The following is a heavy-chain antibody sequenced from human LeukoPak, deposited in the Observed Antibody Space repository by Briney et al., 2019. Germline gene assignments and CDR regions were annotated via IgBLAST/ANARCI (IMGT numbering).Heavy chain of an antibody. CDR2: IIPILGIA. CDR3: ATLQLDDYGDSTIDY. J-gene: IGHJ4*02. D-gene: IGHD4-17*01. CDR1: GGTFSSYA. Sequence: ASVKVSCKASGGTFSSYAISWVRQAPGQGLEWMGRIIPILGIANYAQKFQGRVTITADKSTSTAYMELSSLRSEDTAVYYCATLQLDDYGDSTIDYWGQGTLDTVSS. V-gene: IGHV1-69*04.